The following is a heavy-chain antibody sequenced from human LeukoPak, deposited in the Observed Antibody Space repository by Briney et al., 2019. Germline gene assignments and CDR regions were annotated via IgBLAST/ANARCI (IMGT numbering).Heavy chain of an antibody. V-gene: IGHV3-9*01. CDR1: GFTFDDYA. J-gene: IGHJ4*02. D-gene: IGHD3-10*01. CDR2: ISWNSGSI. CDR3: AKGQFREAEAAYY. Sequence: PGGSLRLSCAASGFTFDDYAMHWVRQAPGKGLEWVSGISWNSGSIGYADSVKGRFTISRDNAKNSLYLQMNSLRAEDTAVYYCAKGQFREAEAAYYWGQGTLVTVSS.